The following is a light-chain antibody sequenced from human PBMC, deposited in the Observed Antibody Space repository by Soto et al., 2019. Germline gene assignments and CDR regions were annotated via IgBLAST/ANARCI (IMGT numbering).Light chain of an antibody. Sequence: QSALTQPPSASGSPGQSVTISCTGTSSDVGAYNYVSWYQQYTGKAPKLMIYDVSKRPSGVPDRFSGSKSGNTASLTISGLQAEDEADYYCSSYRSSSTPVCVFGSGTKLTVL. CDR1: SSDVGAYNY. CDR3: SSYRSSSTPVCV. V-gene: IGLV2-8*01. J-gene: IGLJ1*01. CDR2: DVS.